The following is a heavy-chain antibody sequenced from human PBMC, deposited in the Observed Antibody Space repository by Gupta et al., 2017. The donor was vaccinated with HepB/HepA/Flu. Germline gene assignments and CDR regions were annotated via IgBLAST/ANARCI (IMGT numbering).Heavy chain of an antibody. Sequence: QFTLKESGPVLLKPTAPLTLTCTVPGLSLSNDRMGVSWIRQPPGKALEWLAHIFSKDEKSYSTSLKSRLTISKDTSKSQVVLTMTSMDPMDTATYYCARTDVSIFGVVILNDDWGQGTLVTVSS. J-gene: IGHJ4*02. V-gene: IGHV2-26*01. CDR3: ARTDVSIFGVVILNDD. CDR2: IFSKDEK. D-gene: IGHD3-3*01. CDR1: GLSLSNDRMG.